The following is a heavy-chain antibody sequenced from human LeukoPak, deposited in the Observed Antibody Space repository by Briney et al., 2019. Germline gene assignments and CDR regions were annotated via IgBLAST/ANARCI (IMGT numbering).Heavy chain of an antibody. CDR2: INPNSGGT. CDR3: ARDPPAAGSTEFDF. D-gene: IGHD6-13*01. J-gene: IGHJ4*02. V-gene: IGHV1-2*02. Sequence: ASVKVSCKASGYTFIDYYMHWVRQAPGQGLEWMGWINPNSGGTNYAQKFQGRVTMTRDTSISATYMELSRLTSDDTAVYYCARDPPAAGSTEFDFWGQGTLVTVSS. CDR1: GYTFIDYY.